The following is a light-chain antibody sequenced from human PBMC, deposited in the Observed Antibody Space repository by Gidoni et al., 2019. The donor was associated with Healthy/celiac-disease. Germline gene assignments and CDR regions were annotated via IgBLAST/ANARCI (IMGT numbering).Light chain of an antibody. CDR2: DAS. CDR1: QSVSSY. J-gene: IGKJ2*01. Sequence: IVLTQSPATLSLSPGERATLSCRASQSVSSYLAWYQQKPGQAPRLLIYDASNGATGIPARFSGSGSGTDFTLTISSLEPEDFAVYYCQQRSNWQYTFGQGTKLEIK. V-gene: IGKV3-11*01. CDR3: QQRSNWQYT.